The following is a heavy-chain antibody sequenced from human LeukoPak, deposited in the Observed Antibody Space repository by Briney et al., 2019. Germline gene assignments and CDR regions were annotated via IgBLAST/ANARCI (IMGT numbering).Heavy chain of an antibody. J-gene: IGHJ4*02. CDR1: GGSISSGGYY. CDR3: TRGAGWLIDY. V-gene: IGHV4-30-2*01. CDR2: IYHSGST. Sequence: PSQTLSLTCTVSGGSISSGGYYWSWIRQPPGKGLEWIGYIYHSGSTYYNPPLKSRVTISVDTSKNQFSLKLSSVTAADTAVYYCTRGAGWLIDYWGQGILVTVSS. D-gene: IGHD3-16*01.